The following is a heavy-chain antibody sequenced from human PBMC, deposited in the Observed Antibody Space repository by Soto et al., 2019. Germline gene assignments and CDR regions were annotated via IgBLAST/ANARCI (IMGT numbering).Heavy chain of an antibody. V-gene: IGHV3-30*18. CDR2: ISYDGSAK. CDR1: GFNFRSYG. CDR3: AKDEGAEDYILTGYPLFDY. J-gene: IGHJ4*02. D-gene: IGHD3-9*01. Sequence: QVQLVESGGGVVQPGRSLRLSCAASGFNFRSYGMHWVRQAPGKGLEWVAVISYDGSAKWYVDSVKGRFTISRDTYKNILYLQMNSLRAEDTDVYYCAKDEGAEDYILTGYPLFDYRGQGILVTVSS.